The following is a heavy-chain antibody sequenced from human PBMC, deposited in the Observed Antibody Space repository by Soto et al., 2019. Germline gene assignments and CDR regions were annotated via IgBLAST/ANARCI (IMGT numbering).Heavy chain of an antibody. V-gene: IGHV1-46*01. Sequence: ASVKVSCKASGYAFTNYYLHCVRQAPGQVLEWMGIINPSGGSISYAQKFQGRVTMTRDTSTSTVYMELRSLRSDDTAVYYCARDRGRSCSGGTCPFDYWGQGTLVTVSS. CDR3: ARDRGRSCSGGTCPFDY. J-gene: IGHJ4*02. CDR1: GYAFTNYY. D-gene: IGHD2-15*01. CDR2: INPSGGSI.